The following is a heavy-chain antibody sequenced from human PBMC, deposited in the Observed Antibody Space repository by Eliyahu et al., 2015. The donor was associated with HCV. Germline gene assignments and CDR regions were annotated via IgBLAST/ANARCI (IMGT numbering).Heavy chain of an antibody. CDR2: IKSKTDGGTT. CDR3: TTGFVRDSSGYYYYIYYYYYYMDV. V-gene: IGHV3-15*01. Sequence: EVQLVESGGGLVKPGGSLRLSCAASGFTFSNAWMSWVRQAPGKGLEWVGRIKSKTDGGTTDYAAPVKGRFTISRDDSKNTLYLQMNSLKTEDTAVYYCTTGFVRDSSGYYYYIYYYYYYMDVWGKGTTVTVSS. J-gene: IGHJ6*03. D-gene: IGHD3-22*01. CDR1: GFTFSNAW.